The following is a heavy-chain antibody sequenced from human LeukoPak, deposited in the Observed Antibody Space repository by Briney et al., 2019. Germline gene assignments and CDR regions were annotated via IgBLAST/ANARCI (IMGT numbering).Heavy chain of an antibody. CDR1: GYSFTSYW. V-gene: IGHV5-51*01. D-gene: IGHD2-2*01. CDR2: IYPGDSDT. CDR3: ARLPVGCSSTSCYYFDY. J-gene: IGHJ4*02. Sequence: GESLKISCKGSGYSFTSYWIGWVRQMPGKGLEWMGIIYPGDSDTRYSPSFQGQVTILADKSISTAYLQWSSLKASDTAMYYCARLPVGCSSTSCYYFDYWGQGTLVTVSS.